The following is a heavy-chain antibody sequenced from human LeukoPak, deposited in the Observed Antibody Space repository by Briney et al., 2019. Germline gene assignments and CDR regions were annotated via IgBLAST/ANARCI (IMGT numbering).Heavy chain of an antibody. CDR2: INPNSGGT. CDR3: ARAIYRAIVGAIPSDP. CDR1: GYTFTGYY. Sequence: ASVKVSCKASGYTFTGYYMHWVRQAPGQGLEWMGRINPNSGGTNYAQKFQGRVTMTRDTSISTAYMELSRLRSDDTAVYYCARAIYRAIVGAIPSDPWGQGTLVTVSS. J-gene: IGHJ5*02. V-gene: IGHV1-2*06. D-gene: IGHD1-26*01.